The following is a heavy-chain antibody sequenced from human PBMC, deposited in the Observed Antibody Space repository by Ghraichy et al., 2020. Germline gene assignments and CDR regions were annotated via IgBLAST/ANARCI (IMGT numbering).Heavy chain of an antibody. V-gene: IGHV4-34*01. D-gene: IGHD3-16*01. CDR3: ARGPISPVMGSIDY. CDR2: INHSGST. J-gene: IGHJ4*02. Sequence: SETLSLTCAVYGGSFSGYYWSWIRQPPGKGLEWIGEINHSGSTNYNPSLKSRVTISVDTSKNQFSLKLSSVTAADTAVYYCARGPISPVMGSIDYWGQGTLVTVSS. CDR1: GGSFSGYY.